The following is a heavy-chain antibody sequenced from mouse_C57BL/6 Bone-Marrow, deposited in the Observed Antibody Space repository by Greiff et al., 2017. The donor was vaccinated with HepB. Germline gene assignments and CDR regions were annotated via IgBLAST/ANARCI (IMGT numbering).Heavy chain of an antibody. D-gene: IGHD2-4*01. Sequence: VQVVESGAELVRPGASVKLSCKASGYTFTDYYINWVKQRPGQGLEWIARIYPGSGNTYYNEKFKGKATLTAEKSSSTAYMQLSSLTSEDSAVYFCALYYDYDVGAWFAYWGQGTLVTVSA. CDR2: IYPGSGNT. J-gene: IGHJ3*01. CDR1: GYTFTDYY. V-gene: IGHV1-76*01. CDR3: ALYYDYDVGAWFAY.